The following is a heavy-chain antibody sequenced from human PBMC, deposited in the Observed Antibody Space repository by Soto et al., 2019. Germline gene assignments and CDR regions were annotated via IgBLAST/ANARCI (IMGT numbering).Heavy chain of an antibody. Sequence: ASVKVSCKASGGTFSSYAISWVRQAPGQGLEWMGGIIPIFGTANYAQKFQGRVTITADESTSTAYMELSSLRSDDTAVYYCARSKSYSGYDHLDVWGKGTTVTVSS. CDR1: GGTFSSYA. CDR3: ARSKSYSGYDHLDV. V-gene: IGHV1-69*13. J-gene: IGHJ6*04. CDR2: IIPIFGTA. D-gene: IGHD5-12*01.